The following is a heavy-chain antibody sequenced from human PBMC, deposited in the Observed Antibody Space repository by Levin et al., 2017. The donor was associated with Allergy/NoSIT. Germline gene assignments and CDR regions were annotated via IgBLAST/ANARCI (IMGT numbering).Heavy chain of an antibody. CDR1: GGSISSTIYH. V-gene: IGHV4-39*02. Sequence: PSETLSLTCTVSGGSISSTIYHWGWVRQPPGKGLEWIGSIYYNGNTYYKPSLKSRVTISVDTSKNHFSLKVSSVTAADTAVYYCARETNSALHYWGQGTLVTVSS. CDR3: ARETNSALHY. CDR2: IYYNGNT. J-gene: IGHJ4*02. D-gene: IGHD2-8*01.